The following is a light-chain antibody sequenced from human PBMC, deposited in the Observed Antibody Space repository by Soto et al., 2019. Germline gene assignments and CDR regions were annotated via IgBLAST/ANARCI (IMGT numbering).Light chain of an antibody. CDR3: QHYNSYSEA. J-gene: IGKJ1*01. CDR1: QGISSY. V-gene: IGKV1-8*01. Sequence: AIRMTQAPSSLSASTGDRVTITCRASQGISSYLAWYQQKPGRAPKLLIYDASTLESGVPSRFSGSGSGTEFTLTISSLQPDDFATYYCQHYNSYSEAFGQGTKVDI. CDR2: DAS.